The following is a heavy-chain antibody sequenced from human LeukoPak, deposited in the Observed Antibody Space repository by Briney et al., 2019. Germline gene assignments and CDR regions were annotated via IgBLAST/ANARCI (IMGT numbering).Heavy chain of an antibody. CDR3: AGDASLLASRGNIVDL. CDR2: IIPMRGTA. J-gene: IGHJ5*02. CDR1: GDTLRNYA. V-gene: IGHV1-69*04. D-gene: IGHD2-15*01. Sequence: SLKVSCKASGDTLRNYAFNCVRQAPGHRPEWRGKIIPMRGTANYAPKCQGRVNFTADKSTSTAYMDLASLRSEDTAIYFCAGDASLLASRGNIVDLLGQGTLVTVSS.